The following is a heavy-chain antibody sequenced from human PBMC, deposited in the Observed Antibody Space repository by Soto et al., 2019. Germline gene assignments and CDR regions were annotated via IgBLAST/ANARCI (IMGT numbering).Heavy chain of an antibody. CDR2: INHSGST. CDR3: ARGGFSSSFLAVVSYYYGMDV. D-gene: IGHD6-6*01. CDR1: GGSFSGYY. Sequence: SETLSLTCAVYGGSFSGYYWSWIRQPPGKRLEWIGEINHSGSTNYNPSLTSRVTISVDTSKNQFSLKLSSVTAADTAVYYCARGGFSSSFLAVVSYYYGMDVWGQGTTVTVSS. J-gene: IGHJ6*02. V-gene: IGHV4-34*01.